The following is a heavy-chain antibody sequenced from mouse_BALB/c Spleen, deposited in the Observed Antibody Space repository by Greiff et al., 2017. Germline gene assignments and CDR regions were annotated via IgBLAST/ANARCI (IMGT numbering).Heavy chain of an antibody. CDR2: ISSGSSTI. Sequence: VQLQQSGGGLVQPGGSRKLSCAASGFTFSSFGMHWVRQAPEKGLEWVAYISSGSSTIYYADTVKGRFTISRDNPKNTLFLQMTSLRSEDTAMYYCARRGVYGNYGYFDVWGAGTTVTVSS. CDR3: ARRGVYGNYGYFDV. D-gene: IGHD2-10*02. CDR1: GFTFSSFG. V-gene: IGHV5-17*02. J-gene: IGHJ1*01.